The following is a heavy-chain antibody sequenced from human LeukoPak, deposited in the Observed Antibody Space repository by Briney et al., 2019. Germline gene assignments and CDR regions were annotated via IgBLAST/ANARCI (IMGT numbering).Heavy chain of an antibody. Sequence: GESLKISCKGPGYSFSNYWIAWVRQMPGKGLEYMGIIYPGDYDTRYSPSFRGQVTISVDKSISTAYLQWTSLKASDTAIYYCARAPTSVSNPYYFDSWGQGTLVTVSS. CDR2: IYPGDYDT. CDR1: GYSFSNYW. V-gene: IGHV5-51*01. CDR3: ARAPTSVSNPYYFDS. D-gene: IGHD4-11*01. J-gene: IGHJ4*02.